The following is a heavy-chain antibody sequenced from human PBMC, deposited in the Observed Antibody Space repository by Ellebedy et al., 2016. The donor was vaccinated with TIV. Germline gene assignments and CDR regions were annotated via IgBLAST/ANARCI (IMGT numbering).Heavy chain of an antibody. J-gene: IGHJ4*02. D-gene: IGHD3-10*01. CDR1: GVTSINYG. V-gene: IGHV3-48*01. CDR3: ARIFGANHFDY. Sequence: ESLKISCEGSGVTSINYGMNCVRQAPVKWLEWISYISGNGSIIYYADSVKGRFTISRDHAKNSLYLQLNSLRTEDTAVYYCARIFGANHFDYWGQGTLVTVSS. CDR2: ISGNGSII.